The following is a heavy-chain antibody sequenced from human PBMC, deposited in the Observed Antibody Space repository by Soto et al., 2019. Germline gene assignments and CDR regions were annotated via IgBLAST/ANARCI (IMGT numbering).Heavy chain of an antibody. CDR1: GHTFTSYD. D-gene: IGHD3-9*01. CDR2: MNPNSGNT. J-gene: IGHJ6*03. CDR3: ARKLRYFDWLLPDYYYYYMDV. V-gene: IGHV1-8*01. Sequence: ASVKVSCKASGHTFTSYDINWVRQATGQGLEWMGWMNPNSGNTGYAQKFQGRVTMTRNTSISTAYMELSSLRSEDTAVYYCARKLRYFDWLLPDYYYYYMDVWGKGTTVTVSS.